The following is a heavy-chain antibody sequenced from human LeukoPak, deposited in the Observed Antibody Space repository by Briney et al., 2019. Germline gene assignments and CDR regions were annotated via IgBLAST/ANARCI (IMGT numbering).Heavy chain of an antibody. CDR2: INHSGST. CDR3: ARGAGALTLDYFDY. D-gene: IGHD4/OR15-4a*01. CDR1: GGAFSVYY. Sequence: SETLSPTCAVYGGAFSVYYWSWIRQPPGKGLEWIGEINHSGSTNYNPSLKSRVTISVDTSKNQFSLKLSSVTAADTAVYYCARGAGALTLDYFDYWGQGTLVTVSS. V-gene: IGHV4-34*01. J-gene: IGHJ4*02.